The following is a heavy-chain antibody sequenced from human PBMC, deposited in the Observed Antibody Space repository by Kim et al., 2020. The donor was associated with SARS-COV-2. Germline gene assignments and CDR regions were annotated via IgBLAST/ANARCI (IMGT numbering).Heavy chain of an antibody. V-gene: IGHV5-51*01. Sequence: TPSFQGQVTIAADKSINTAYLQWGSLKASDTAMYYCARAEYSSSWSYFDYWGQGTLVTVSS. J-gene: IGHJ4*02. CDR3: ARAEYSSSWSYFDY. D-gene: IGHD6-13*01.